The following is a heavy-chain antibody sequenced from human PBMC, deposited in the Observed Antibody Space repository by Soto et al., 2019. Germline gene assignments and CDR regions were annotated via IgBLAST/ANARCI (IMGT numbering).Heavy chain of an antibody. CDR2: IYPGDSDT. D-gene: IGHD3-22*01. J-gene: IGHJ5*02. V-gene: IGHV5-51*01. CDR3: ARTYYYDSSGYYYPDWFDP. Sequence: GESLKISCKGSGYSFTSYWIGWVRQMPGKGLEWMGIIYPGDSDTRYSPSFQGQVTISADKSISTAYLQWSSLKASDTAMYYCARTYYYDSSGYYYPDWFDPWGQGTLVTVSS. CDR1: GYSFTSYW.